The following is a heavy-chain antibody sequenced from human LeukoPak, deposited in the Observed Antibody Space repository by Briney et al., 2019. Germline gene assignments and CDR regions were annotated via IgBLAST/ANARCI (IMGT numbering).Heavy chain of an antibody. D-gene: IGHD3-10*01. Sequence: PGGSLRLSCAASGLTFSSYSMNWVRQAPGKGLEWVSYISSSSSTIYYADSVKGRFTISRDNAKNSLYLQMNSLRAEDTAVYYCARALTYFYGSGSGYWGQGTLVTVSS. CDR2: ISSSSSTI. CDR3: ARALTYFYGSGSGY. J-gene: IGHJ4*02. CDR1: GLTFSSYS. V-gene: IGHV3-48*01.